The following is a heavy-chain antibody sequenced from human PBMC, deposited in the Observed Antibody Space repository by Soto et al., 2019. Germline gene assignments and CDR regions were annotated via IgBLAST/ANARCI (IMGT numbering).Heavy chain of an antibody. CDR2: ISGGGDST. J-gene: IGHJ4*02. CDR1: GFTFSYYG. V-gene: IGHV3-23*01. D-gene: IGHD2-2*01. CDR3: AKRRYCSSTSCHDFDS. Sequence: GGSLRLSCTASGFTFSYYGMSWVCQAPGKGLEWVSAISGGGDSTYYADSVRGRFTISRDNSKNTLYLQMSSLRAEDTAVYYCAKRRYCSSTSCHDFDSWGQGTLVTVSS.